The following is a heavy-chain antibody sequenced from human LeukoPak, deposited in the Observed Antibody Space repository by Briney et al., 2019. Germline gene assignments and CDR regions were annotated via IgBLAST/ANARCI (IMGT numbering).Heavy chain of an antibody. V-gene: IGHV3-23*01. CDR2: LSGSGTGI. D-gene: IGHD3-22*01. CDR1: GFTFTSYA. Sequence: GGSLRLSCAASGFTFTSYAMSWVRQAPGKGLEWVSTLSGSGTGIYYADSVRGRFTISRDTSKNTLYLQMDSLRVEDTAVYYCAKKRDDSDYVYFGPWGQGTLVTVSS. J-gene: IGHJ5*02. CDR3: AKKRDDSDYVYFGP.